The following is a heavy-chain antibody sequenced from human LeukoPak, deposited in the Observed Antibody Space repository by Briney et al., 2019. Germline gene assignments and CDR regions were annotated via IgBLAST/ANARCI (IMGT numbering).Heavy chain of an antibody. D-gene: IGHD3-3*01. CDR1: GFTFSSYA. J-gene: IGHJ3*02. Sequence: GGSLRLSCAASGFTFSSYAMSWVRQAPGKGLEWVSAISGSGGSTYYADSVKGRFTISRDNSKNRVYLQMNSLRAEDTAVYYCAKVPVFSVTISEVVTDDAFDIWGQGTIVTVSS. CDR2: ISGSGGST. CDR3: AKVPVFSVTISEVVTDDAFDI. V-gene: IGHV3-23*01.